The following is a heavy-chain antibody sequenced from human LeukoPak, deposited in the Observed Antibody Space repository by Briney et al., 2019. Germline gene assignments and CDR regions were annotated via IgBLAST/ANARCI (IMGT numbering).Heavy chain of an antibody. CDR2: ISAYNGNT. Sequence: ASVKVSCKASGYTFTSYGISWVRQAPGQGLEWMGWISAYNGNTNYAQKLQGRVTMTTDTSTSTAYMELRSLRSDDTAVYYCARDLVYCSGGSCYHNWFDPWGQGTLVTVSS. V-gene: IGHV1-18*01. D-gene: IGHD2-15*01. J-gene: IGHJ5*02. CDR1: GYTFTSYG. CDR3: ARDLVYCSGGSCYHNWFDP.